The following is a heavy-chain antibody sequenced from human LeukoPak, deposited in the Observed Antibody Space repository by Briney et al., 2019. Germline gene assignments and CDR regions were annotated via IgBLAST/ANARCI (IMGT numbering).Heavy chain of an antibody. J-gene: IGHJ4*02. CDR1: GFTFSSYA. Sequence: GSLRLSCAASGFTFSSYAMHWVRQAPGKGLEWVAVISYDGSNKYYADSVKGRFTISRDNSKNTLYLQMNNLRAEDTAVYYCARGRPVGASTVEDYWGQGTLVTVSS. CDR3: ARGRPVGASTVEDY. V-gene: IGHV3-30*14. D-gene: IGHD1-26*01. CDR2: ISYDGSNK.